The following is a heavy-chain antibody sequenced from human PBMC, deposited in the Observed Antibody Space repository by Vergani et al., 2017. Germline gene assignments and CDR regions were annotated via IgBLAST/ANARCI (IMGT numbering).Heavy chain of an antibody. CDR2: ISGSGGST. V-gene: IGHV3-23*01. CDR3: AKDPLPHRDSIAAAGTTH. CDR1: GFTFSSYA. J-gene: IGHJ4*02. Sequence: EVQLLESGGGLVQPGGSLRLSCAASGFTFSSYAMSWVRQAPGKGLEWVSAISGSGGSTYYADSVKGRFTISRDNSKNTLYLQMNSLRAEDTAVYYCAKDPLPHRDSIAAAGTTHWGQRTLVTVSS. D-gene: IGHD6-13*01.